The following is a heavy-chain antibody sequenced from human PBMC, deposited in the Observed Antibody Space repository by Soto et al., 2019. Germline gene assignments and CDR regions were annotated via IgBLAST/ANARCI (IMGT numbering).Heavy chain of an antibody. CDR1: GCTFTSYG. J-gene: IGHJ4*02. CDR2: ISAYNGNT. Sequence: ASVKVSCKAPGCTFTSYGISWVRQAPGQGLEWMGWISAYNGNTNYAQKLQGRVTMTTDTSTSTAYMELRSLRSDDTAVYYCARYITIFGFDYWGQGTLVTVSS. CDR3: ARYITIFGFDY. D-gene: IGHD3-3*01. V-gene: IGHV1-18*04.